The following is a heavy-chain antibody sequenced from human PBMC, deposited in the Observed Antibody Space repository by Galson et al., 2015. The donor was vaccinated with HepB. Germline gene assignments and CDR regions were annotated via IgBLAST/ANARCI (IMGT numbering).Heavy chain of an antibody. J-gene: IGHJ4*02. V-gene: IGHV1-69*04. CDR2: IIPILGIA. Sequence: SVKVSCKASGGTFSSYAISWVRQAPGQGLEWMGRIIPILGIANYAQKFQGRVTITADKSTSTAYMELSSLRSEDTAVYYCARDLSSYYFDYWGQGTLVTVSS. CDR1: GGTFSSYA. CDR3: ARDLSSYYFDY. D-gene: IGHD6-6*01.